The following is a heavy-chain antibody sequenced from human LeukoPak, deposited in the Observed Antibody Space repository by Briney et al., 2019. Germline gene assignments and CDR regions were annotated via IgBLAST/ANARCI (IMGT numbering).Heavy chain of an antibody. Sequence: PSETLSLTCTVSSGSISSYYWSWIRQPPGKGLEWIGYIYYSGSTHYNPSLKSRVTISVDTSKNQFSLKLTSVTAADTAVYYCARGSPGISDAFDIWGQGTMVTVSS. V-gene: IGHV4-59*01. CDR2: IYYSGST. J-gene: IGHJ3*02. CDR1: SGSISSYY. D-gene: IGHD6-13*01. CDR3: ARGSPGISDAFDI.